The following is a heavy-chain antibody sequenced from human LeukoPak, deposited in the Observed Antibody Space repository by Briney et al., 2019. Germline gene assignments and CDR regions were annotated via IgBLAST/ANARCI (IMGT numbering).Heavy chain of an antibody. CDR2: ISWNSGSI. J-gene: IGHJ3*02. CDR3: ARGGYSEDAFDI. CDR1: GLTFDDYA. V-gene: IGHV3-9*01. D-gene: IGHD5-12*01. Sequence: GRSLRLSCAASGLTFDDYAMHWVRQAPGKGLEWVSGISWNSGSIGYADSVKGRFTISRDNAKNSLYLQMNSLRAEDTALYYCARGGYSEDAFDIWGQGTMVTVSS.